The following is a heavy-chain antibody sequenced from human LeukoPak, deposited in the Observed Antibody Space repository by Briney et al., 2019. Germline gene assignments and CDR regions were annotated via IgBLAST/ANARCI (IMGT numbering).Heavy chain of an antibody. V-gene: IGHV1-24*01. J-gene: IGHJ4*02. CDR1: GYTLTELS. CDR3: ATVGDGYNRYYFDY. CDR2: FDPEDGET. D-gene: IGHD5-24*01. Sequence: ASVKVSCKVSGYTLTELSMHWVRQAPGKGLEWIGGFDPEDGETIYARKFQGRVTMTEDTSTDTAYMELSSLRSEDTAVYYCATVGDGYNRYYFDYWGQGTLVTVSS.